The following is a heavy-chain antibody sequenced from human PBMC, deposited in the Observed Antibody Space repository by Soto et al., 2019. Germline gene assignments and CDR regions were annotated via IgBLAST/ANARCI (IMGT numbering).Heavy chain of an antibody. D-gene: IGHD3-10*01. CDR1: GGSINSGSYY. Sequence: PSETLSLTCTVTGGSINSGSYYWSWIRQHPGKGLEWIGNINYSGSTYYNPSLKSRVIMSVDASQNQFFLKLTSVTAADTAVYYCARDRLMGQYFGSWGQGTLVTVSS. CDR3: ARDRLMGQYFGS. J-gene: IGHJ4*02. CDR2: INYSGST. V-gene: IGHV4-31*03.